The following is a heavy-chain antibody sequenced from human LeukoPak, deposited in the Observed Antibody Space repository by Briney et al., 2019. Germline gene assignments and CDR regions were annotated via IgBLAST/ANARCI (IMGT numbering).Heavy chain of an antibody. V-gene: IGHV4-34*01. J-gene: IGHJ4*02. CDR1: GGSFSGYY. D-gene: IGHD3-3*01. CDR2: INHSGST. Sequence: PSETLSLTCAVYGGSFSGYYWSWIRQPPGKGLEWIGEINHSGSTYYNPSLKSRVTISVDRSKNQFSLKLSSVTAADTAVYYCASLAEWLDGRDFDYWGQGTLVTVSS. CDR3: ASLAEWLDGRDFDY.